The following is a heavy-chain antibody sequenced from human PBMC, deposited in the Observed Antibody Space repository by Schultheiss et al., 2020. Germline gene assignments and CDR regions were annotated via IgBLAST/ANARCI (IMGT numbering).Heavy chain of an antibody. V-gene: IGHV1-69*01. CDR3: AEEPDYGDYEFVY. J-gene: IGHJ4*03. Sequence: SVKVSGKASGGTFSSYAISWVRQAPGQGLEWMGGIIPIFGTANYAQKFQGRVTITADESTSTAYMELSSLRSEDTAVYYCAEEPDYGDYEFVYWGQGTTVTVSS. CDR1: GGTFSSYA. CDR2: IIPIFGTA. D-gene: IGHD4-17*01.